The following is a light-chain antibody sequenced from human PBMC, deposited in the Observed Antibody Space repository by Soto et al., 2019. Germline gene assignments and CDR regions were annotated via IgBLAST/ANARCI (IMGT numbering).Light chain of an antibody. J-gene: IGKJ2*01. Sequence: EIVLTQSPGTLSLSPGERATLSCRASQSVSSTYLAWYQQNPGQAPSLLIYGASSRATGIPDRFSGSGSGKDFTLNSRSLEPQDFTVYFCQTYSSTSYTFGQGTKLEIK. CDR2: GAS. CDR1: QSVSSTY. V-gene: IGKV3-20*01. CDR3: QTYSSTSYT.